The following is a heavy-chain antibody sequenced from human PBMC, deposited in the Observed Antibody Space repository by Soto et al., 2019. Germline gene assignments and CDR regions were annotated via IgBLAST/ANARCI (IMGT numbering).Heavy chain of an antibody. CDR2: IYYSGST. D-gene: IGHD3-22*01. V-gene: IGHV4-59*01. Sequence: PSETLSLTCTVSGGSISSYYWSWIRQPPGKGLEWIGYIYYSGSTNYNPSLKSRVTISVDTSKNQFSLKLSSVTAADTAVYYCARLDSSGYYNWFDPWGQGTLVTV. J-gene: IGHJ5*02. CDR1: GGSISSYY. CDR3: ARLDSSGYYNWFDP.